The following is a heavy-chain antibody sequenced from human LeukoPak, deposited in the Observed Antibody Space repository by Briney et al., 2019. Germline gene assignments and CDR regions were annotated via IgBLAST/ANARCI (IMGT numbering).Heavy chain of an antibody. CDR2: ISAYNGNT. Sequence: ASVKVSCKASGYTFTSYGISWVRQAPGQGLEWMGWISAYNGNTNYAQKLQGRVTMTTDTSTSTAYMELSSLRSEDTAVYYCARCGTGTTWFTDWFDPWGQGTLVTVSS. J-gene: IGHJ5*02. D-gene: IGHD1-1*01. CDR1: GYTFTSYG. V-gene: IGHV1-18*01. CDR3: ARCGTGTTWFTDWFDP.